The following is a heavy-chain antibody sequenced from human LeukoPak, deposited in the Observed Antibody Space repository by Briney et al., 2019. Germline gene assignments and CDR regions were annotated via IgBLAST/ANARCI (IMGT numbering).Heavy chain of an antibody. CDR1: GYTFTSYD. CDR3: ARLSPPATD. J-gene: IGHJ4*02. V-gene: IGHV1-2*02. Sequence: ASVKVSCKASGYTFTSYDINWVRQATGQGLEWMGWMNPNSGGTNYAQKFQGRVTMTRDTSISTAYMELSRLRSDDTAVYYCARLSPPATDWGQGTLVTVSS. CDR2: MNPNSGGT.